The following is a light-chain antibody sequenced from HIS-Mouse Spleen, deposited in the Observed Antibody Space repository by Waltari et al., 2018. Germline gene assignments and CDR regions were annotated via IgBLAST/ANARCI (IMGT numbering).Light chain of an antibody. V-gene: IGLV2-14*03. CDR3: SSYTSSSTPYV. CDR1: SSAVGGYNY. Sequence: QSALTQPASVSGSPGQSSTISCPGTSSAVGGYNYFSWYQQHPGKAPKLMIYDVSNRPSGVSNRFSGSKSGNTASLTISGLQAEDEADYYCSSYTSSSTPYVFGTGTKVTVL. J-gene: IGLJ1*01. CDR2: DVS.